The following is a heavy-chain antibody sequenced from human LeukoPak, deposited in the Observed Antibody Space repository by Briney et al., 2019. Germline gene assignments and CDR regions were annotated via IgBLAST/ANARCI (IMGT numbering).Heavy chain of an antibody. D-gene: IGHD6-13*01. J-gene: IGHJ5*02. CDR1: GYTFTSYD. CDR2: MNPNSGNT. CDR3: ARGRRNKNLSSNSSSSSWFDP. Sequence: GASVKISCKASGYTFTSYDINWVRQATGQGLEWMGWMNPNSGNTGYAQKLQGRVTMTRNTSISTAYMELSSLRSEDTAVYYCARGRRNKNLSSNSSSSSWFDPWGQGTLVTVSS. V-gene: IGHV1-8*01.